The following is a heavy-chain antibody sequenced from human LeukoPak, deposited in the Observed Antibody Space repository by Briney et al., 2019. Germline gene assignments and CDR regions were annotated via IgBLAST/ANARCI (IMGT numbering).Heavy chain of an antibody. V-gene: IGHV4-39*01. CDR2: IYYSGCT. D-gene: IGHD3-22*01. Sequence: SETLSLTFTVSGGSISSSSYYWGWIRQPPGKGLEWIGSIYYSGCTYYNPSLKSRVTISVDTSKNQSSLSLSSVTAADTAVYYCARLYYDSSGYYQICYFDYWGQGTLVTVSS. CDR1: GGSISSSSYY. CDR3: ARLYYDSSGYYQICYFDY. J-gene: IGHJ4*02.